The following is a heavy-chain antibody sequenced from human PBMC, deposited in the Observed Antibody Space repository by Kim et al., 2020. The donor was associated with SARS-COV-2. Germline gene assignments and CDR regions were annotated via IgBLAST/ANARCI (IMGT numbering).Heavy chain of an antibody. J-gene: IGHJ4*02. V-gene: IGHV3-21*01. D-gene: IGHD6-19*01. CDR3: ARDSAVAEYFDY. Sequence: YYADSVKGRFTISRDNAKNSQYLQMNSLRAEDTAVYYCARDSAVAEYFDYWGQGTLVTVSS.